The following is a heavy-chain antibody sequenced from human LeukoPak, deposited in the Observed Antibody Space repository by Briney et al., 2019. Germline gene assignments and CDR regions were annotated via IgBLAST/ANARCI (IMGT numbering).Heavy chain of an antibody. J-gene: IGHJ3*02. CDR2: IVVGSGNT. CDR3: AAASYQSDDAFDI. D-gene: IGHD2-2*01. V-gene: IGHV1-58*02. CDR1: GYTFTSYG. Sequence: GASVKVSCKASGYTFTSYGISWVRQARGQRLEWIGWIVVGSGNTNYAQKFQERVTITRDMSTSTAYMELSSLRSEDAAVYYCAAASYQSDDAFDIWGQGTMVTVSS.